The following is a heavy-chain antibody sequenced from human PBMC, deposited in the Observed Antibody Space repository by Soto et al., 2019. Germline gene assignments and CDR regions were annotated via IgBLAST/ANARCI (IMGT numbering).Heavy chain of an antibody. CDR2: INVDGSTT. J-gene: IGHJ4*02. Sequence: GGSLRLSCEASGFTFTTYWMHWVRQVPGKGLVWVSRINVDGSTTGYVDSVKGRFTISRDNAKNTLYLQMNSLRAEDTAVYYCVRDSGYSHFDFWGQGTLVTISS. CDR1: GFTFTTYW. CDR3: VRDSGYSHFDF. V-gene: IGHV3-74*01. D-gene: IGHD5-18*01.